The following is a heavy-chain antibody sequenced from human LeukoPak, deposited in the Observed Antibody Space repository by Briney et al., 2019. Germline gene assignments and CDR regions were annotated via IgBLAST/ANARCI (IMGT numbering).Heavy chain of an antibody. CDR2: IYHSGST. D-gene: IGHD5-18*01. J-gene: IGHJ4*02. CDR1: GYSISSGYY. CDR3: ARGYSCGYSSY. V-gene: IGHV4-38-2*02. Sequence: SETLSLTCTVSGYSISSGYYWGWIRQPPGKGLEWIGSIYHSGSTYYNPSLKSRVTISVDTSKNQFSLKLSSVTAADTAVYYCARGYSCGYSSYWGQGTLVTVSS.